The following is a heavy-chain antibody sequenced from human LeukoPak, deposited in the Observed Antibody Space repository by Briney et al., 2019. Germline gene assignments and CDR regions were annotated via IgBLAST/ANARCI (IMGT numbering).Heavy chain of an antibody. CDR1: GGSISSYY. Sequence: XETLSLTCTVSGGSISSYYWSWIRQPPGKGLEWIGYIYYSGSTNYNPSLTSRVTISVDTSKNQFSLKLSSVTAADTAVYYCARGSTYYDFWSGYPAVLGMDVWGQGTTVTVSS. V-gene: IGHV4-59*01. D-gene: IGHD3-3*01. CDR3: ARGSTYYDFWSGYPAVLGMDV. CDR2: IYYSGST. J-gene: IGHJ6*02.